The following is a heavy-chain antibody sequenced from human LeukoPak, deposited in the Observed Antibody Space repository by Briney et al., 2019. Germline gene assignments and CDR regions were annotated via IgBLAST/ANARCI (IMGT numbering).Heavy chain of an antibody. CDR3: ARGTIAVAGTRFDP. CDR2: INHSGST. D-gene: IGHD6-19*01. J-gene: IGHJ5*02. Sequence: SETLSLTCAVYGGSFSGYYWSWIRQPPGKGLEWIGEINHSGSTNYNPSLKSRVTISVDTSKNQFSLKLSSVTAADTAVYYCARGTIAVAGTRFDPWGQGTLVTVSS. CDR1: GGSFSGYY. V-gene: IGHV4-34*01.